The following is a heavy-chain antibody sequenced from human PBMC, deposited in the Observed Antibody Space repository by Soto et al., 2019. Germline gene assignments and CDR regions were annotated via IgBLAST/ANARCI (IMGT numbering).Heavy chain of an antibody. D-gene: IGHD6-13*01. Sequence: QVQLVQSGAEVKKPGASVKVSCKASGYNFTSFGISWVRQAPGQGLEWMGWITGYNGNTNYAQKFQGRVTMTTDTSTSKGYMELRSLRSDDTAMYYCARYWGSSSWYFDYWGQGTLVTVSS. J-gene: IGHJ4*02. V-gene: IGHV1-18*01. CDR3: ARYWGSSSWYFDY. CDR2: ITGYNGNT. CDR1: GYNFTSFG.